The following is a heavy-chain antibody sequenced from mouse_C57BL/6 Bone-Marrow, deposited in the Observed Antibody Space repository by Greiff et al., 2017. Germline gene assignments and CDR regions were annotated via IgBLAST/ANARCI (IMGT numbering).Heavy chain of an antibody. CDR2: ISDGGSYT. Sequence: EVQRVESGGGLVKPGGSLKLSCAASGFTFSSYAMSWVRQTPEKRLEWVATISDGGSYTYYPDNVKGRFTISRDNAKNNLYLQMSHLKSEDTAMYYCARDGITPYAMDYWGQGTSVTVSS. CDR3: ARDGITPYAMDY. V-gene: IGHV5-4*01. J-gene: IGHJ4*01. CDR1: GFTFSSYA. D-gene: IGHD1-1*01.